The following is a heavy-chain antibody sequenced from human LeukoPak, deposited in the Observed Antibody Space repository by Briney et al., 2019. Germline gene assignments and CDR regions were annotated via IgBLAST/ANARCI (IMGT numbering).Heavy chain of an antibody. D-gene: IGHD2-15*01. CDR1: GYTFSSYG. Sequence: LVASVKASCKASGYTFSSYGISWVRQAPGQGLEWMGWISTYNGNTNYAQKFQGRVTITTDESTSTAYMELSSLRSEDTAVYYCARAGYCSGGSCYLLDYWGQGTLVTVSS. CDR3: ARAGYCSGGSCYLLDY. J-gene: IGHJ4*02. CDR2: ISTYNGNT. V-gene: IGHV1-18*01.